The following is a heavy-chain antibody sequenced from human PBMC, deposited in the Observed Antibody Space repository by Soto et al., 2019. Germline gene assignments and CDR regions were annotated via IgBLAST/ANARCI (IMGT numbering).Heavy chain of an antibody. CDR2: IYHSGST. V-gene: IGHV4-30-2*01. CDR1: GGSISSGGYS. CDR3: AGGPGVARNY. Sequence: QLQLQESGSGLVKPSQTLSLTCAVSGGSISSGGYSWSWIRQPPGKGLEWIGYIYHSGSTYYNPSPMSRGTKSVDRSKNQFSLKLSSVTAADTAVYYCAGGPGVARNYWGQGTLVTVSS. J-gene: IGHJ4*02. D-gene: IGHD5-12*01.